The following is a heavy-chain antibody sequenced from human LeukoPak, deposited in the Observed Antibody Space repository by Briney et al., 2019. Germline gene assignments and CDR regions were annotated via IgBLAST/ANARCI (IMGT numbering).Heavy chain of an antibody. D-gene: IGHD3-9*01. CDR2: ISYSGST. CDR1: GGSISSYY. V-gene: IGHV4-59*08. J-gene: IGHJ3*02. Sequence: SETLSLTCTVSGGSISSYYWSWIRQPAGEGLEWIGYISYSGSTNYNPSLKSRVTISIDTSKNQFSLKLRSVTAADTAIYYCARQGYDILTGYIDAFDIWGQGTKVTVSS. CDR3: ARQGYDILTGYIDAFDI.